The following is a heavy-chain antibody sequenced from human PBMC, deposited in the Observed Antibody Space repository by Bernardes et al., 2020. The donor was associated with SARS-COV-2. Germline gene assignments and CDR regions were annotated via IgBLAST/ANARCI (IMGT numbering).Heavy chain of an antibody. D-gene: IGHD3-10*01. CDR3: ARRGSASYSDY. CDR2: IYYTGFT. J-gene: IGHJ4*02. CDR1: GGSISDPNSY. Sequence: SETLSLTRTVSGGSISDPNSYWGWIRQPPGKGLEWIGTIYYTGFTYYNPSLKSRVTLSIDTSKNQFSLKVTSVTAADTAVYYCARRGSASYSDYWGQGSLVTVSS. V-gene: IGHV4-39*01.